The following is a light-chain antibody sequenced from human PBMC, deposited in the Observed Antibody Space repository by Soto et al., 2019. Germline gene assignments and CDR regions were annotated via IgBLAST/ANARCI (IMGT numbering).Light chain of an antibody. CDR2: GAS. V-gene: IGKV3-15*01. J-gene: IGKJ1*01. CDR1: QSVSSN. CDR3: QKYNSAPWT. Sequence: EIVMTQSPATLSVSPGERATLSCRASQSVSSNLAWYQQKPGQAPRLLIYGASTRATGIPARFSGSGSGTDFTLTISRLEPEDVATYYCQKYNSAPWTFGQGTKVDIK.